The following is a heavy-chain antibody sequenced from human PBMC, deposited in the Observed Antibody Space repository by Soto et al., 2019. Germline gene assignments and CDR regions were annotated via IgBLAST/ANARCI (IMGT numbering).Heavy chain of an antibody. CDR1: GGSFSGYY. J-gene: IGHJ4*02. Sequence: QVQLQQWGAGLLKPSETLSLTCAVYGGSFSGYYWSWIRQPPGKGLEWIGEINHSGSTNYNPSLKLPLTIAVATTKNQFPLNLSSVTAADTAVYYCARAHRLLWFGEFPLDYWGQGTLVTVSS. V-gene: IGHV4-34*01. D-gene: IGHD3-10*01. CDR2: INHSGST. CDR3: ARAHRLLWFGEFPLDY.